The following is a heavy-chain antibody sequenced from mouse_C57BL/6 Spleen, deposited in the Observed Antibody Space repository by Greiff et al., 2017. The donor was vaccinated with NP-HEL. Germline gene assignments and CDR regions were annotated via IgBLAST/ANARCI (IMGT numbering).Heavy chain of an antibody. D-gene: IGHD6-5*01. J-gene: IGHJ4*01. CDR2: ISYSGST. CDR3: ARGGYAGAMDY. CDR1: GYSITSGYD. Sequence: EVKLQESGPGMVKPSQSLSLTCTVTGYSITSGYDWHWIRHFPGNKLEWMGYISYSGSTNYNPSLKSRISITHDTSKNHFFLKLNSVTTEDTATYYCARGGYAGAMDYWGQGTSVTVSS. V-gene: IGHV3-1*01.